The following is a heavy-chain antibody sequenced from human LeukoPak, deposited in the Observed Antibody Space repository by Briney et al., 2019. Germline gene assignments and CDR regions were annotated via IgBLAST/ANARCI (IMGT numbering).Heavy chain of an antibody. V-gene: IGHV4-59*01. J-gene: IGHJ3*02. Sequence: PSETLSLTCTVSGGSISSYYWSWIRQPPGKGLEWIGYIYYSGSTNYNPSLKSRVTISVDTSKNQFSLKLSSVTAADTAVYYGARAGTYDSSGYYYLDIWGQGTMVTVSS. CDR2: IYYSGST. CDR1: GGSISSYY. CDR3: ARAGTYDSSGYYYLDI. D-gene: IGHD3-22*01.